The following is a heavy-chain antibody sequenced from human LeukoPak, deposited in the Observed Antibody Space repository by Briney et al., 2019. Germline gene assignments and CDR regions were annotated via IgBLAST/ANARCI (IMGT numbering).Heavy chain of an antibody. J-gene: IGHJ4*02. V-gene: IGHV4-38-2*02. Sequence: SETLSLTCTVSGYSISSGYFWGWIRQPPGKGLEWIGVYHVGTTDYNPSLKSRVTISVDTSKNQFSLKLSSVTAADTAVYYCARGMELRHFDYWGQGTLVTVSS. CDR3: ARGMELRHFDY. CDR1: GYSISSGYF. CDR2: VYHVGTT. D-gene: IGHD1-7*01.